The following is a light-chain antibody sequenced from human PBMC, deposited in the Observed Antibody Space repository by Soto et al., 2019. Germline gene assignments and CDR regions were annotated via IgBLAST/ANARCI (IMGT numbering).Light chain of an antibody. CDR3: CSYAGSTTYV. CDR1: SREVGSYDL. CDR2: EGT. V-gene: IGLV2-23*01. J-gene: IGLJ1*01. Sequence: QSALTQPASVSGSPGQSITISCTGTSREVGSYDLVSWYQHHPGKAPKLMIYEGTKRPSGVSNRFSGSKSGNTASLAISGLQAEDEADYYCCSYAGSTTYVFGTGTKLTVL.